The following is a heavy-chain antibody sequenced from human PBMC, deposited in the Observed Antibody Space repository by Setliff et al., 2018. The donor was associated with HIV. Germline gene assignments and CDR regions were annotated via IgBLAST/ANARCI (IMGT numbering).Heavy chain of an antibody. Sequence: ASVKVSCKASGYSFTSYGFSWVRQAPGQGLEWMGWISAYNDNTNYAQKFQGRVTMTTDASTSTAYMEVRSLRSDDTAVYYCVREFSWSAFYFDSWGQGTLVTVSS. J-gene: IGHJ4*02. D-gene: IGHD2-8*02. CDR3: VREFSWSAFYFDS. CDR1: GYSFTSYG. V-gene: IGHV1-18*01. CDR2: ISAYNDNT.